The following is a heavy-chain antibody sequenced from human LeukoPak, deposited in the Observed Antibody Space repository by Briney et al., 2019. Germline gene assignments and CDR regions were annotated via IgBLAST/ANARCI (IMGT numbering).Heavy chain of an antibody. Sequence: PGGSLRLSCAASGFTFSSYSMNSVRQAPGKGLEWVSYISSSSSTIYYADSVKGRFTISRDNAKNSLYLQMNSLRAEDTAVYYCARDSAAAGTWWFDPWGQGTLVTVSS. J-gene: IGHJ5*02. CDR2: ISSSSSTI. CDR3: ARDSAAAGTWWFDP. D-gene: IGHD6-13*01. CDR1: GFTFSSYS. V-gene: IGHV3-48*01.